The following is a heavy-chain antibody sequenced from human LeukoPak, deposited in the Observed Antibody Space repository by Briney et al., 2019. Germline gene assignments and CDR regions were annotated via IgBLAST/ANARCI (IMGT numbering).Heavy chain of an antibody. CDR3: ARGWWYLLRYFDGPPN. Sequence: GGSLRLSCAASGFTVSSNYMSWVRQAPGKGLEWVSVIYSGGSTYYADSVKGRFTISRDNSKNTLYLQMYSLRAEDTAVYYCARGWWYLLRYFDGPPNWGQGTLVTVSS. D-gene: IGHD3-9*01. CDR1: GFTVSSNY. CDR2: IYSGGST. J-gene: IGHJ4*02. V-gene: IGHV3-66*01.